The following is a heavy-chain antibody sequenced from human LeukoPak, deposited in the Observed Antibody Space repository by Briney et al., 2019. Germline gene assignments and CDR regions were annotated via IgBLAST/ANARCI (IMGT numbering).Heavy chain of an antibody. Sequence: GGSLRLSCAASGFTFSSYAMHWVRQAPGKGLEWVAVISYDGSNKYYADSVKGRFTISRDNSKNTLYLQMNSLRAEDTAVYYCAKDFPPGAYFDYWGQGTLVTVSS. CDR2: ISYDGSNK. J-gene: IGHJ4*02. D-gene: IGHD7-27*01. V-gene: IGHV3-30*04. CDR1: GFTFSSYA. CDR3: AKDFPPGAYFDY.